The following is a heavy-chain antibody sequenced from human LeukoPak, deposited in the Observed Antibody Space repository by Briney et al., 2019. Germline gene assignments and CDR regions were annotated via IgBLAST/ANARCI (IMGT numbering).Heavy chain of an antibody. V-gene: IGHV3-48*02. CDR3: ARHDYGGNSGDY. D-gene: IGHD4-23*01. Sequence: GGSLRLSCAASGFTFSSYWMNWVRQAPGKGLEWVSYIGTTTSTIYYADSVKGRFTISRDNAKNSLYLQMNSLRDEDTAVYYCARHDYGGNSGDYWGQGTLVTVSS. CDR1: GFTFSSYW. J-gene: IGHJ4*02. CDR2: IGTTTSTI.